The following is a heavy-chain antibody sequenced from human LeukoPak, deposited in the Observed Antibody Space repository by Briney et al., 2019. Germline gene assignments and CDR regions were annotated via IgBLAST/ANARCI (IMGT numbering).Heavy chain of an antibody. Sequence: ASVKVSCKASGYTFTTYGINWVRLAPGQGLEWMGWISAYNGNTNYAQKFQGRVTMTTDTSTSTAYMELRSLRSDDTAVYYCARDLLAPRPGWFAPWGQGTLVTVSS. CDR1: GYTFTTYG. V-gene: IGHV1-18*01. D-gene: IGHD6-6*01. CDR3: ARDLLAPRPGWFAP. J-gene: IGHJ5*02. CDR2: ISAYNGNT.